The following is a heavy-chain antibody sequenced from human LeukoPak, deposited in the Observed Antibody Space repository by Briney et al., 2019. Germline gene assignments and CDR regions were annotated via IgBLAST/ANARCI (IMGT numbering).Heavy chain of an antibody. CDR1: GYTFTSYD. J-gene: IGHJ4*02. D-gene: IGHD6-13*01. CDR3: AIRLFIAAAGTVDY. V-gene: IGHV1-69*05. Sequence: ASVKVSCKASGYTFTSYDINWVRQAPGQGLEWMGRIIPIFGTANYAQKFQGRVTITTDESTSTAYMELSSLRSEDTAVYYCAIRLFIAAAGTVDYWGQGTLVTVSS. CDR2: IIPIFGTA.